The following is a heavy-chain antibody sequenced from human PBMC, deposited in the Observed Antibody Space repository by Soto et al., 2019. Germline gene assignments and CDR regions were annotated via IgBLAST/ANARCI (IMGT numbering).Heavy chain of an antibody. CDR2: ITPFKSGT. V-gene: IGHV1-45*02. Sequence: SVKVSCKASGYTFTFRYLRWVRQAPGQALEWMGWITPFKSGTNYAQKFQDRVTITRDRSVSTAYMELSNLRSDDTAMYYCARSPFAGSDAFDIWGQGTMVTVSS. J-gene: IGHJ3*02. CDR1: GYTFTFRY. CDR3: ARSPFAGSDAFDI. D-gene: IGHD1-1*01.